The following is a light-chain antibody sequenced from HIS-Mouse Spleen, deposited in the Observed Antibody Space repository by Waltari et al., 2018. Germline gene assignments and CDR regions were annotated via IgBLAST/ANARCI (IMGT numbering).Light chain of an antibody. Sequence: QSALTQPRSVSGSPGQPVTIPCTGTSSDVGGYNYVSWYQQHPGKAPKLMVYDVSQRPSGVPDRFSGSKSGNTASLTISGLQAEDEADYYCCSYAGSYTFVFGGGTKLTVL. CDR2: DVS. J-gene: IGLJ2*01. CDR3: CSYAGSYTFV. CDR1: SSDVGGYNY. V-gene: IGLV2-11*01.